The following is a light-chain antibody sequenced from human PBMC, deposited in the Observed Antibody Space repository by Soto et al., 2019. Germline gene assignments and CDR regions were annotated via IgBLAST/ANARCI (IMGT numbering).Light chain of an antibody. V-gene: IGLV1-40*01. CDR2: ANN. Sequence: QSVLTQPPSVSGAPGQRVTISCTGSSSNIGAGYDVHWYQQLPGAAPKLLIYANNNRPSGVPDRFSGSKSGASASLAITGLQAEDEADFYCQSFSLGGFYVFGTGTKVTVL. CDR1: SSNIGAGYD. CDR3: QSFSLGGFYV. J-gene: IGLJ1*01.